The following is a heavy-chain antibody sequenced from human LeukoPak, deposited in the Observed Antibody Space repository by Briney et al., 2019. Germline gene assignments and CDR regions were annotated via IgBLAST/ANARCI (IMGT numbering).Heavy chain of an antibody. CDR3: ARAFIAAAGDYYYYYGMDV. V-gene: IGHV3-30-3*01. CDR1: GFTFSSYA. D-gene: IGHD6-13*01. CDR2: ISYDGSNK. J-gene: IGHJ6*02. Sequence: PGRSLRLSCAASGFTFSSYAMHWVRQAPGKGLEWVAVISYDGSNKYYADSVKGRFTISGDNSKNTLYLQMNSLRAEDTAVYYCARAFIAAAGDYYYYYGMDVWGQGTTVTVSS.